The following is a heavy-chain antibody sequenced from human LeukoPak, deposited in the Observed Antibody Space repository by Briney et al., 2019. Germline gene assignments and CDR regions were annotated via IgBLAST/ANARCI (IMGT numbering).Heavy chain of an antibody. CDR3: AKDWAYSSSWYGLDY. Sequence: GGSLRLFCAASGFTFSSYAMSWVRQAPGKGLEWVSAISGSGGSTYYADSVKGRFTISRDNSKNTLYLQMNSLRAEDTAVYYCAKDWAYSSSWYGLDYWGQGTLVTVSS. CDR2: ISGSGGST. D-gene: IGHD6-13*01. J-gene: IGHJ4*02. V-gene: IGHV3-23*01. CDR1: GFTFSSYA.